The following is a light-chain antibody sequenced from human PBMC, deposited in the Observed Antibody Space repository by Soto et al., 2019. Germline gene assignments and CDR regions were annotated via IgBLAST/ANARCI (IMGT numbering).Light chain of an antibody. J-gene: IGLJ2*01. CDR1: SSDVGGYNH. Sequence: QSALTQPASVSGSPGQSITISCTGTSSDVGGYNHVSWYQQHPGKAPKLMIYEVSNRPSGVSNRFSGSKSGNTASLTISGLQAEDEADYYCSSYTSSSTYVGFGGGTQLTVL. V-gene: IGLV2-14*01. CDR3: SSYTSSSTYVG. CDR2: EVS.